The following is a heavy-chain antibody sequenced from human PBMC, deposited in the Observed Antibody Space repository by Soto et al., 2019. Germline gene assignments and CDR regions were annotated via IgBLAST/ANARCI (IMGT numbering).Heavy chain of an antibody. V-gene: IGHV4-31*03. CDR2: IYYSGST. CDR1: GGSISSGGYY. CDR3: ARARDNWNYFRYFDY. D-gene: IGHD1-7*01. Sequence: QVHLQESGPGLVKPSQTLSLTCTVSGGSISSGGYYWSWIRQHPGKGLEWIGYIYYSGSTYYNPSLKSRVTISVDTSKNQFSLKLSSVTAADTAVYYCARARDNWNYFRYFDYWGQGTLVTVSS. J-gene: IGHJ4*02.